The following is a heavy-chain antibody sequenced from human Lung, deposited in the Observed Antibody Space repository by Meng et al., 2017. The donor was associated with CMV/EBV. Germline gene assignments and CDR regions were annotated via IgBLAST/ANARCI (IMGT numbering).Heavy chain of an antibody. J-gene: IGHJ4*02. D-gene: IGHD2/OR15-2a*01. CDR3: ARGRVGTTWLD. V-gene: IGHV3-7*01. CDR2: IKQDGSEK. CDR1: GFTFSSHW. Sequence: ESLKISCAASGFTFSSHWMSWVRQAPGKGLEWVANIKQDGSEKYYVDSVKGRFTISRDNARNSLYLQMNSLRAEDTAVYYCARGRVGTTWLDWGQGTLVTVSS.